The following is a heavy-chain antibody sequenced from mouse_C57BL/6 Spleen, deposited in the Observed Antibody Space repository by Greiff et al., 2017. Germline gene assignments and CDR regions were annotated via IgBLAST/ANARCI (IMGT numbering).Heavy chain of an antibody. D-gene: IGHD1-1*01. CDR1: GYTFTSSW. Sequence: QVQLQQPGAELVKPGASVTMSCKASGYTFTSSWITWVKQRPGQGLEWIGDIYPGSGSTNYNEKFKSKVTLTVDTSSSTAYMQLSSLTSEDSAVYYCARNYGSSYWYCDVWGTGTTVTVSS. CDR3: ARNYGSSYWYCDV. J-gene: IGHJ1*03. CDR2: IYPGSGST. V-gene: IGHV1-55*01.